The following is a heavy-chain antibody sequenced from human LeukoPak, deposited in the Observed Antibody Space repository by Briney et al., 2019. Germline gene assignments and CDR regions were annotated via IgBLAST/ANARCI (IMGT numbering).Heavy chain of an antibody. D-gene: IGHD3-3*01. CDR3: ARGYGDFWSGSYGD. V-gene: IGHV4-38-2*01. Sequence: SETLSLTCAVSGYSICSGYYWGCIRQPPGKGLEWIGSIYHSGSTNYNPSLKSRVTISVDTSKNQFSLKLSSVTAADTAVYYCARGYGDFWSGSYGDWGQGTLVTVSS. J-gene: IGHJ4*02. CDR1: GYSICSGYY. CDR2: IYHSGST.